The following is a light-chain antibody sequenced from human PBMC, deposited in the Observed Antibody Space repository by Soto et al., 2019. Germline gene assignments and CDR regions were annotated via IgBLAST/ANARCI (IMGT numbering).Light chain of an antibody. Sequence: QSALTQPPSASGSPGQSVTISCTGTSRDIGGYDFVSWYQQHPGKAPKLMIYDVFKRPSGVPDRFSGSKSGNTASLTVSGLDADDEADYYCSSYVVSNNLLFGGWTEVTVL. V-gene: IGLV2-8*01. CDR2: DVF. CDR3: SSYVVSNNLL. CDR1: SRDIGGYDF. J-gene: IGLJ2*01.